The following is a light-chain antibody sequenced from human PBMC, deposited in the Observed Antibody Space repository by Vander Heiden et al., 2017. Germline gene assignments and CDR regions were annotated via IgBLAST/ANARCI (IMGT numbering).Light chain of an antibody. CDR2: DNN. Sequence: QSVFTPLPSVSAASGKKVTVSCTGSISNIGDNDVALYQQFPGTAPKLLIYDNNKRPSGNPDRFSGSKSGTSATLGITGLQTGDEADYYCGTWDSSLSGGVVGGGTKLTVL. CDR1: ISNIGDND. J-gene: IGLJ2*01. V-gene: IGLV1-51*01. CDR3: GTWDSSLSGGV.